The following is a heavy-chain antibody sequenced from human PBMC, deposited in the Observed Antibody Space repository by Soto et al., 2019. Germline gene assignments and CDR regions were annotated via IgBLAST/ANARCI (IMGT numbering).Heavy chain of an antibody. Sequence: PGGSLRLSCAASGFTFSTYAMSWVRQAPGKGLEWVSTISGSDGSTYYADSVKGRFTISRDISKNTLYLQMNSLRAEDTAIYYCARESFDWYLWFDPWGQGTLVTVSS. V-gene: IGHV3-23*01. CDR1: GFTFSTYA. J-gene: IGHJ5*02. CDR2: ISGSDGST. D-gene: IGHD3-9*01. CDR3: ARESFDWYLWFDP.